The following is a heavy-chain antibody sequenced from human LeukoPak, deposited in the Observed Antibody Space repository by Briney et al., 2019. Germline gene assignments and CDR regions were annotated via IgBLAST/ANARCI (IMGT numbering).Heavy chain of an antibody. D-gene: IGHD3-3*01. CDR2: IKSKTDGGTT. CDR1: GFTFSSYE. CDR3: TTDWSGGGDH. J-gene: IGHJ4*02. V-gene: IGHV3-15*01. Sequence: SGGSLRLSCAASGFTFSSYEMNWVRQAPGKGLEWVGRIKSKTDGGTTDYTAPVKGRFTISRDDSGNTLYLQMNSLKIEDTGVYYCTTDWSGGGDHWGQGTLVTVSS.